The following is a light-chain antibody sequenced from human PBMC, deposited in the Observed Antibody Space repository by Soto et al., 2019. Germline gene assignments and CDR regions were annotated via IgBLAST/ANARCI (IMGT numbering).Light chain of an antibody. J-gene: IGLJ2*01. CDR3: SSYAGTKTLV. V-gene: IGLV2-14*01. CDR1: SSDVGGYNF. CDR2: NVN. Sequence: QSALTQPASVSGSPGQSITISCTGTSSDVGGYNFVTWYQHHPGKAPKLIIYNVNGRPSGVSNRFSGSKSGNTASLTVSGLQAEDEAHYYCSSYAGTKTLVFGGGTKLTVL.